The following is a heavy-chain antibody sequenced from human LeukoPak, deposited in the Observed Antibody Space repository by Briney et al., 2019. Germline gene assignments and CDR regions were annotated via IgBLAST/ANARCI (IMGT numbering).Heavy chain of an antibody. CDR3: ARTPAQGSWYDNSYYYMDV. Sequence: PGGSLRLSCAASGFTFSSYAMSWVRQAPGKGLEWVSAISGSGDSTYYADSVKGRFTISRDNYKNTLYLQMHRLRAEDTAVYYRARTPAQGSWYDNSYYYMDVWGKGTTVTVPS. V-gene: IGHV3-23*01. D-gene: IGHD6-13*01. CDR1: GFTFSSYA. J-gene: IGHJ6*03. CDR2: ISGSGDST.